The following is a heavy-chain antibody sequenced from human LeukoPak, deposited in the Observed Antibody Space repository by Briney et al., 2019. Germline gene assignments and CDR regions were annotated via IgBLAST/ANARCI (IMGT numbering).Heavy chain of an antibody. V-gene: IGHV3-21*01. CDR3: ATQRDGYNSPFDY. CDR1: GFTFSSYS. CDR2: ISSSSSHI. D-gene: IGHD5-24*01. Sequence: PGGSLRLSCAASGFTFSSYSMNWVRQAPGKGLEWVSSISSSSSHIYYADSVKGRFTISRDNAKNSLHLQMNSLRAEDTAVYYCATQRDGYNSPFDYWGQGTLVTVSS. J-gene: IGHJ4*02.